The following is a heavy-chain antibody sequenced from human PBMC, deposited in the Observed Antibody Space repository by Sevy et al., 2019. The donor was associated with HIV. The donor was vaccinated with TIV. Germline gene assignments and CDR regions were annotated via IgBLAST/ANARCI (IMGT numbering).Heavy chain of an antibody. J-gene: IGHJ4*02. CDR2: IHIRGDST. V-gene: IGHV3-23*01. CDR1: GFSFSDSA. Sequence: GGSLRLSCAVSGFSFSDSAMTWVRQAPGKGLEWVTSIHIRGDSTYYADSVKGRFTISRDNSKSTLYLQMNSLRVADTAVYYCAKELRPNDYWGQGTLVTVSS. D-gene: IGHD2-21*01. CDR3: AKELRPNDY.